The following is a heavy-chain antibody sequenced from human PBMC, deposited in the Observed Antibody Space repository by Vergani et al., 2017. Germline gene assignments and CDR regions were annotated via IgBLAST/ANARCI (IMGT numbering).Heavy chain of an antibody. CDR2: IYTSGST. V-gene: IGHV4-61*02. CDR3: ARDTVTTSYYYYYMDV. J-gene: IGHJ6*03. CDR1: CGSISSGSYY. D-gene: IGHD4-17*01. Sequence: QVQLQESGPGLVKPSQTLSLTCTVSCGSISSGSYYWSWIRQPAGKGLEWIGRIYTSGSTNYNPSLKSRVTMSVDTSKNQFSLKLSSVTAADTAVYYCARDTVTTSYYYYYMDVWGKGTTVTVSS.